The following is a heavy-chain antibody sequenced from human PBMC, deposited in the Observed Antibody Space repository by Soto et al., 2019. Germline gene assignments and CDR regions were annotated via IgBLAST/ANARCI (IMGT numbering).Heavy chain of an antibody. CDR1: GFTFSSYA. D-gene: IGHD6-13*01. CDR2: ISGSGGST. Sequence: EVQLLESGGGLVQPGGSLRLSCAASGFTFSSYAMSWVRQAPGKGLEWVSGISGSGGSTNYADSVKGRFTISRDNFKNTLYLQMNSLRAEDTAVYYCAKDVSSSSWYYSDYWGQGTLVTVSS. V-gene: IGHV3-23*01. J-gene: IGHJ4*02. CDR3: AKDVSSSSWYYSDY.